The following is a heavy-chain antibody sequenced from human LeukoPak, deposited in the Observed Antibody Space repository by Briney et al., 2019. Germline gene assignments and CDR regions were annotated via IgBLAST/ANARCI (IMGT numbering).Heavy chain of an antibody. V-gene: IGHV3-23*01. J-gene: IGHJ4*02. D-gene: IGHD3-3*01. CDR1: GFTFSSYS. Sequence: GGSLRLSCAASGFTFSSYSMNWVRQAPGKGLEWVSTISGSGGSTYYADSVKGRFTISRDNSKNTLYLQMNSLRAEDTAVYYCAKSGSHYDFWSGYLVWGQGTLVTVSS. CDR2: ISGSGGST. CDR3: AKSGSHYDFWSGYLV.